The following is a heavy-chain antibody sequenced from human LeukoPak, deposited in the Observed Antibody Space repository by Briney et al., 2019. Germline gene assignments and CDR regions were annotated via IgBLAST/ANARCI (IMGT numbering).Heavy chain of an antibody. D-gene: IGHD3-10*01. CDR1: GFTLSSYA. CDR2: ISYDGSNK. V-gene: IGHV3-30*04. CDR3: ARDLGSSRPYFEN. Sequence: GGSLRLSCAASGFTLSSYAMHWVRQAPGKGLEWVAVISYDGSNKYYADSVKGRFTISRDNSKNTLYLQMNSLRAEDTAVYYCARDLGSSRPYFENWGRGTLVTVSS. J-gene: IGHJ4*02.